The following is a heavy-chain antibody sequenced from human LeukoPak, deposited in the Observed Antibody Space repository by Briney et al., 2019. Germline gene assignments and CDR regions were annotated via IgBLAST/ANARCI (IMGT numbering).Heavy chain of an antibody. V-gene: IGHV3-7*05. J-gene: IGHJ5*02. CDR2: IHQDSREE. D-gene: IGHD2/OR15-2a*01. Sequence: PGGSLRLSCAASGFTFSSYWMTWVRQAPGKGLEWVANIHQDSREESTVDSVQGQSTISRATDKTTLYLHLKSMRPEDKAAAVCARSNRYCDTTTDCRGWWFDLWGQGTLGTASA. CDR1: GFTFSSYW. CDR3: ARSNRYCDTTTDCRGWWFDL.